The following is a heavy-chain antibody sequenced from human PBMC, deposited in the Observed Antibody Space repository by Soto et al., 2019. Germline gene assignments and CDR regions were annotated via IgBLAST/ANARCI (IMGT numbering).Heavy chain of an antibody. CDR3: ASSYCSSTSCYDWSLAFDY. CDR2: IWYDGSNK. D-gene: IGHD2-2*01. Sequence: PGGSLRLSCAASGFTFSSYGMHWVRQAPGKGLEWVAVIWYDGSNKYYADSVKGRFTISRDNSKNTLYLQMNSLRAEDTAVYYCASSYCSSTSCYDWSLAFDYWGQGTLVTVSS. J-gene: IGHJ4*02. CDR1: GFTFSSYG. V-gene: IGHV3-33*01.